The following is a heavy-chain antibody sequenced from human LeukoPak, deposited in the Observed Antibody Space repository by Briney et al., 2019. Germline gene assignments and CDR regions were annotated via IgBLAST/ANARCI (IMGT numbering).Heavy chain of an antibody. CDR2: IIPIFGTA. D-gene: IGHD3-10*01. CDR1: GGTFSSYA. J-gene: IGHJ5*02. V-gene: IGHV1-69*05. CDR3: ARVNRDYGSGMYWFDP. Sequence: ASVKVSCKASGGTFSSYAISWVRQAPGQGLEWMGGIIPIFGTANYAQKFQGRVTITTDESTSTAYMELSSLRSEDTAVYYCARVNRDYGSGMYWFDPWGQGTLVTVST.